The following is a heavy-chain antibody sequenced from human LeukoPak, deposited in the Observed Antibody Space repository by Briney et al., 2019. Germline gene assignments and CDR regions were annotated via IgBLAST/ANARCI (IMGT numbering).Heavy chain of an antibody. CDR2: ISSSSSYI. D-gene: IGHD3-10*01. V-gene: IGHV3-21*01. CDR1: GFTFSSYS. Sequence: PGGSLRLSCAASGFTFSSYSMNWVRQAPGKGLEWVSSISSSSSYIYYADSVKGRFTISRDNAKNSLYLQMNSLRAEDTAVYYCARALSRGDAFDIWGQGTMVTVSS. J-gene: IGHJ3*02. CDR3: ARALSRGDAFDI.